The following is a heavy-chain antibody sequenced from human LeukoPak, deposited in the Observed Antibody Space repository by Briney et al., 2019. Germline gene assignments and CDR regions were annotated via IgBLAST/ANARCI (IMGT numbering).Heavy chain of an antibody. CDR1: GGSISSYY. D-gene: IGHD2-8*01. J-gene: IGHJ4*02. CDR2: IYYSGST. V-gene: IGHV4-59*08. Sequence: ETLSLTCTVPGGSISSYYWSWIRQPPGKGLEWIGYIYYSGSTNYNPSLKSRVTISVDTSKNQFSLKLSSVTAADTAVYYCARQPRDCTNGVCYTPIDYWGQGTLVTVSS. CDR3: ARQPRDCTNGVCYTPIDY.